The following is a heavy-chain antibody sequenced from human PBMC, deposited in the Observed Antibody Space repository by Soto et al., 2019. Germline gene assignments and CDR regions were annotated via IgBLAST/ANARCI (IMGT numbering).Heavy chain of an antibody. CDR3: ARGLEPAAILHDSSYSGMDA. D-gene: IGHD2-2*01. V-gene: IGHV1-8*01. Sequence: ASVKVSCKASGYIFTNYDINWVRQATGQGLEWMGWMNPNSGNTGYAQKFQGRVTMTRNTSISTAYMELSSLRSEDTAVYYCARGLEPAAILHDSSYSGMDAWGQETTLTVSS. CDR1: GYIFTNYD. CDR2: MNPNSGNT. J-gene: IGHJ6*02.